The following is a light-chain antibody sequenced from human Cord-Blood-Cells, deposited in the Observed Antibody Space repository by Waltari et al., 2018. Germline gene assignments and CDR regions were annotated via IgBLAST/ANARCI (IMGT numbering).Light chain of an antibody. J-gene: IGLJ3*02. V-gene: IGLV2-11*01. Sequence: QSALTQPRSVSGSPGQPVTISCTGTSSDVGGYQYFSWYQQHPGKAPKLMIYDVSKRPSGVPDRFSGSKSGNTASLTISGLQAEDEADYYCCSYAGSYTWVFGGGTKLTVL. CDR1: SSDVGGYQY. CDR2: DVS. CDR3: CSYAGSYTWV.